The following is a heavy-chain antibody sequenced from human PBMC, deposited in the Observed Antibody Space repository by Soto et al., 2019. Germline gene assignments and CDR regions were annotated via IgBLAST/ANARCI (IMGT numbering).Heavy chain of an antibody. V-gene: IGHV4-31*03. J-gene: IGHJ3*02. CDR1: GGSISSGGYY. D-gene: IGHD3-16*02. CDR2: IYYSGST. Sequence: QVQLQESGPGLVKPSQTLSLTCTVSGGSISSGGYYWSWIRQHPGKGLEWIGYIYYSGSTYYNPSLKSRFTISVDTSKNQFSLKLSSVTAADTAVYYCAIDISIYDYVWGSYRYTRAFDIWGQGTMVTVSS. CDR3: AIDISIYDYVWGSYRYTRAFDI.